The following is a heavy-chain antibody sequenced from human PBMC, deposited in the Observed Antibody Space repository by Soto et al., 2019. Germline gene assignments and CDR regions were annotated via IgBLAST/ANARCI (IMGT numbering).Heavy chain of an antibody. V-gene: IGHV3-33*01. CDR2: IRYDGRNQ. Sequence: VQLVESGGGVVKPGRSLRISCAASGFTFSGYGMHWVRQAPGKGLDWVATIRYDGRNQYYVDSVKGRFTISRDNSKDTLYLQMNSLRAEDTAVYFCAREAEGANDYWGQGTLVSVSS. CDR3: AREAEGANDY. CDR1: GFTFSGYG. D-gene: IGHD1-26*01. J-gene: IGHJ4*02.